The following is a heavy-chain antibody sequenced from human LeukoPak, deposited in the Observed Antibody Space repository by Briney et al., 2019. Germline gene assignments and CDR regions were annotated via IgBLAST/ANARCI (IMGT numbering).Heavy chain of an antibody. V-gene: IGHV1-18*01. CDR1: GYMFTSYG. CDR3: ARLRHYYYGSGNYYNARFYYMDV. D-gene: IGHD3-10*01. CDR2: INPNSGGT. J-gene: IGHJ6*03. Sequence: GASVKVSCKASGYMFTSYGLSWVRQAPGQGLEWMGWINPNSGGTNYAQKFQGRVTMTTDTSTSTAYVELRSLRSDDTAVYYCARLRHYYYGSGNYYNARFYYMDVWGKGTTVTISS.